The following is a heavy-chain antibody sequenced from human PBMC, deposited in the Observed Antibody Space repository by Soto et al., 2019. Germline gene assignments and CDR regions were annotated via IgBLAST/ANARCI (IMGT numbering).Heavy chain of an antibody. J-gene: IGHJ6*02. V-gene: IGHV3-30*18. D-gene: IGHD6-13*01. Sequence: GGALRLSCADPVFTFSSYGMHWVRQAPGKGLEWVAVISYDGSNKYYADSVKGRFTISRDNSKNTLYLQMNSLRAEDTAVYYCAKDSGYSSSWYYVYYYGMDVWGQGTTVPVSS. CDR3: AKDSGYSSSWYYVYYYGMDV. CDR2: ISYDGSNK. CDR1: VFTFSSYG.